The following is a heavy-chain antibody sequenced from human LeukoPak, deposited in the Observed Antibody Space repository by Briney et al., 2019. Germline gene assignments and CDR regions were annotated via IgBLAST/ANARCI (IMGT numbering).Heavy chain of an antibody. CDR1: GGSISSSSYY. D-gene: IGHD1-26*01. V-gene: IGHV4-39*07. CDR2: IYYSGST. J-gene: IGHJ4*02. CDR3: ARVGGNYYKFPIDN. Sequence: PSETLSLTCTVSGGSISSSSYYWGWIRQPPGKGLEWIGSIYYSGSTYYNPSLKSRVTISVDTSKNQFSLKLSSVTAADTAVYYCARVGGNYYKFPIDNWGQGTLVTVSS.